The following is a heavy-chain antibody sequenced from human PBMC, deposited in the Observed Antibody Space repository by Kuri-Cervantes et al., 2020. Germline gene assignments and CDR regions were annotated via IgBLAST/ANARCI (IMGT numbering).Heavy chain of an antibody. CDR2: IKQDGSEK. J-gene: IGHJ6*02. Sequence: GGFLRPSCAPSGFTFSNAWMSWVRQAPGKGLEWVANIKQDGSEKYYVDSVKGRFTISRDNSKNTLYLQMNSLRAEDTAMYYCAKEEVGSGWPYYYYYYGMDVWGQGTTVTVSS. V-gene: IGHV3-7*01. D-gene: IGHD6-19*01. CDR1: GFTFSNAW. CDR3: AKEEVGSGWPYYYYYYGMDV.